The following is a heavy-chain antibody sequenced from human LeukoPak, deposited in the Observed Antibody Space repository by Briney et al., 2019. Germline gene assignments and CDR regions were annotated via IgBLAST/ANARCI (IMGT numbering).Heavy chain of an antibody. CDR3: ARHTNYFDC. V-gene: IGHV4-59*01. J-gene: IGHJ4*02. Sequence: SETLSLTCTVSGDSISSYYWSWIRQPPGKGLEWIGYTHYSGTSDYNPSLKSRVTISVGTPKNQFSLKLTSVTAADTAIYCCARHTNYFDCWGQGALVTVSS. CDR1: GDSISSYY. D-gene: IGHD1-1*01. CDR2: THYSGTS.